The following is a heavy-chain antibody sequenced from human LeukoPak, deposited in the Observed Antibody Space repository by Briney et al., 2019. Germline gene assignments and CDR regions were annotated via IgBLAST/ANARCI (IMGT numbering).Heavy chain of an antibody. CDR2: ISSSSSYI. CDR3: AGGSSSWYGKDV. CDR1: GFTFSSYS. D-gene: IGHD6-13*01. J-gene: IGHJ6*02. V-gene: IGHV3-21*01. Sequence: GGSLRLSCAASGFTFSSYSMNWVRQAPGKGLEWVSSISSSSSYIYYADSVKGRFTISRDNAKNSLYLQMNSLRAEDTAVYYCAGGSSSWYGKDVWGQGTTVTVSS.